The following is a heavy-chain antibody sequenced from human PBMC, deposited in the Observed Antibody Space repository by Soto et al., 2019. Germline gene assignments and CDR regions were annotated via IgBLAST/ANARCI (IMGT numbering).Heavy chain of an antibody. J-gene: IGHJ6*02. CDR1: GYSFTSYW. CDR3: ARTRSFTLGFYYDGMDV. Sequence: PGESLKISCKGSGYSFTSYWIGWVRQMPGKDLEWMGIIYPGDPDTRYSPSFQGQVTISADKSLRTAYLQWTSLKASDTALYYCARTRSFTLGFYYDGMDVWGQGTTVTVSS. V-gene: IGHV5-51*01. D-gene: IGHD6-6*01. CDR2: IYPGDPDT.